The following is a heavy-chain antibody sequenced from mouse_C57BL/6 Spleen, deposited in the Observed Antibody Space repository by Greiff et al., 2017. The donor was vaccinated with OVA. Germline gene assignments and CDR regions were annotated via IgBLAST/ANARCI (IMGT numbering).Heavy chain of an antibody. D-gene: IGHD2-5*01. Sequence: VKLQQPGAELVKPGASVKLSCKASGYTFTSYWMHWVKQRPGQGLEWIGMIHPNSGSTNYNEKFKSKATLTVDKSSSTAYMQLSSLTSEDSAVYYCARRDYSNPAWFAYWGQGTLVTVSA. V-gene: IGHV1-64*01. CDR2: IHPNSGST. CDR1: GYTFTSYW. J-gene: IGHJ3*01. CDR3: ARRDYSNPAWFAY.